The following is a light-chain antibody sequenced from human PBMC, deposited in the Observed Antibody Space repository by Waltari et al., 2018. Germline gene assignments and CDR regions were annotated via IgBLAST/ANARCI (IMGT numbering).Light chain of an antibody. V-gene: IGLV2-14*01. J-gene: IGLJ1*01. Sequence: QSALTQPASVSGSPGQSITISCTGTSSDVGGYNYVSWYQQPPGKAPKLMLYDVTNRPSGVSNRSSGSKSGTTASLTISGLQAEDEADYYCRSYTSSSTLGVFGTGTKVTVL. CDR1: SSDVGGYNY. CDR2: DVT. CDR3: RSYTSSSTLGV.